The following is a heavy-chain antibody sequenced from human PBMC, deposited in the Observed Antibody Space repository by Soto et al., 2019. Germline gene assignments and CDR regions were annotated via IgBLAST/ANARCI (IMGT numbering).Heavy chain of an antibody. CDR1: GGTFSSYA. V-gene: IGHV1-69*05. CDR3: ARRIAVAGQKNNWFDP. J-gene: IGHJ5*02. D-gene: IGHD6-19*01. Sequence: SVKVSCKASGGTFSSYAISWVRQAPGQGLEWMGGIIPYFGKTNYAQKLQGRVTMTTDTSTSTADMELSSLRSDDTAVYYCARRIAVAGQKNNWFDPWGQGTLVTVSS. CDR2: IIPYFGKT.